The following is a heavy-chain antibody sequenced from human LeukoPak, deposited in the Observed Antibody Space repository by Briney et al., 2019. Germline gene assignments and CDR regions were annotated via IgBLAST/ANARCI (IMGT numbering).Heavy chain of an antibody. D-gene: IGHD2-2*02. V-gene: IGHV4-31*03. J-gene: IGHJ6*02. CDR1: GGSISSGGYY. CDR3: ARGDGVVVPAAIGLSYYYYGMDV. Sequence: SETLSLTCTVSGGSISSGGYYWSWIRQHPGKGLEWIGYIYYSGSTYYNPSLKSRVTISVDTSKNQFSLKLSSVTAAGTAVYYCARGDGVVVPAAIGLSYYYYGMDVWGQGTTVTVSS. CDR2: IYYSGST.